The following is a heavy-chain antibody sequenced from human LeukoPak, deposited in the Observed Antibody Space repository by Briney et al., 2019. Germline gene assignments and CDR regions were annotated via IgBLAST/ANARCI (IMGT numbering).Heavy chain of an antibody. V-gene: IGHV3-21*01. D-gene: IGHD5-12*01. CDR3: AREGSGYDYFIHWFDP. CDR1: GFTFSSYS. CDR2: ISSSSSYI. J-gene: IGHJ5*02. Sequence: PGGSLRLSCAASGFTFSSYSMNWVRQAPGKGLEWVSSISSSSSYIYYADSVKGRFTISRDNAKNSLYLQMNSLRAEDTAVYYCAREGSGYDYFIHWFDPWGQGTLVTVSS.